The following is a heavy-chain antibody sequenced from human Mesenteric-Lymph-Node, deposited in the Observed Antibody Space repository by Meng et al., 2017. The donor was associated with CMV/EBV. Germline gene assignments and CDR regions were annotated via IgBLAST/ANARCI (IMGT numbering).Heavy chain of an antibody. Sequence: GGSLRLSCEGSGFTFSIYEMSWVRQAPGKGLEWLSFISGSGSTKYYADSVKGRFTISRDNAKNSVYLQMSSLRAEDTAIYYCARDGGDSSSFSNYFYGMDVWGQGTTVTVSS. CDR2: ISGSGSTK. D-gene: IGHD6-13*01. CDR3: ARDGGDSSSFSNYFYGMDV. CDR1: GFTFSIYE. V-gene: IGHV3-48*03. J-gene: IGHJ6*02.